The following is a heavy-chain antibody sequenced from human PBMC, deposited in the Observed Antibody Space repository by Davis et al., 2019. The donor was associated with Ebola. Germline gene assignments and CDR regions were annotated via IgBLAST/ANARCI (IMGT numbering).Heavy chain of an antibody. CDR1: GFTFSGSS. J-gene: IGHJ3*02. D-gene: IGHD2-21*02. Sequence: GESLKTSCAASGFTFSGSSMNWVRRAPGKGLEWVSHISVGTGAIEYADSVKGRFTMSRDNAKNSLYLQMNSLRDEDTAVYYCARGRDYAFDIWGQGTTVTVSS. V-gene: IGHV3-48*02. CDR3: ARGRDYAFDI. CDR2: ISVGTGAI.